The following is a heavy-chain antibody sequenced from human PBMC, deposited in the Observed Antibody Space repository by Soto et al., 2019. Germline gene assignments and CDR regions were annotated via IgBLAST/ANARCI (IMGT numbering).Heavy chain of an antibody. CDR3: AREVYSSSTNWFDP. J-gene: IGHJ5*02. D-gene: IGHD6-13*01. CDR2: IIPIFGTA. CDR1: GGTFSSYA. V-gene: IGHV1-69*13. Sequence: ASVKVSCKASGGTFSSYAISWVRQAPGQGLEWMGGIIPIFGTANYAQKFQGRVTITADESTSTAYMELSSLRSEDTAVYYCAREVYSSSTNWFDPWGQGTLVTVSS.